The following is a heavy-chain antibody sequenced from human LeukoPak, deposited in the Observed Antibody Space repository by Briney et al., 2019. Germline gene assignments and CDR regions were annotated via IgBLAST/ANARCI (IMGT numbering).Heavy chain of an antibody. CDR2: IFQSGST. D-gene: IGHD3-16*01. Sequence: SETLSLTCTVPGGSISSRLHYWSWIRQPEGKGLEFIGYIFQSGSTYYNPSLKTRVTISIDTSKNQFSLNLNSVTAADTAVYFCARGLSPPPPWFDYSGPGSLVTVSS. J-gene: IGHJ4*02. V-gene: IGHV4-30-2*01. CDR1: GGSISSRLHY. CDR3: ARGLSPPPPWFDY.